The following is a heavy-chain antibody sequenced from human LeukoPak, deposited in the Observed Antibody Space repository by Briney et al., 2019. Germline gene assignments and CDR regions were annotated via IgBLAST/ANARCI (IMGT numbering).Heavy chain of an antibody. CDR2: IRYDGSNK. Sequence: GGSLRLPCAASGFTFSSYGMHWVRQAPGKGLEWVAFIRYDGSNKYYADSVKGRFTISRDNSKNTLYLQMNSLRAEDTAVYYCAKDDERITMVRGSAPPNWFDPWGQGTLVTVSS. D-gene: IGHD3-10*01. J-gene: IGHJ5*02. CDR3: AKDDERITMVRGSAPPNWFDP. V-gene: IGHV3-30*02. CDR1: GFTFSSYG.